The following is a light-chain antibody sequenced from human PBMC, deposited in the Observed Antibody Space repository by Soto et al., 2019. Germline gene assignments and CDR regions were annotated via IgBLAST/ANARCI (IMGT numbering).Light chain of an antibody. Sequence: EIVMTQSPASLSVSPGEGATLSCRASQTVASNLAWYQQKPGQGPRLLIHGASTRATGVPARFSGSGSGTDFTLTISCLQSEDFAVYYCQQYHNWPPQYTFGQGTKLQIK. J-gene: IGKJ2*01. CDR2: GAS. CDR1: QTVASN. V-gene: IGKV3-15*01. CDR3: QQYHNWPPQYT.